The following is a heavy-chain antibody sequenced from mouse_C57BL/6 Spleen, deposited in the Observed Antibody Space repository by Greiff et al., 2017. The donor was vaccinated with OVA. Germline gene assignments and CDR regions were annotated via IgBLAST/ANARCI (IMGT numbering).Heavy chain of an antibody. CDR3: TRNYIRYYAMDY. CDR1: GFTFSSYA. D-gene: IGHD2-12*01. Sequence: EVQVVESGEGLVKPGGSLKLSCAASGFTFSSYAMSWVRQTPEKRLEWVAYISSGGDYIYYADTVKGRFTISRDNARNTLYLQMSSLKSEDTAMYYCTRNYIRYYAMDYWGQGTSVTVSS. CDR2: ISSGGDYI. J-gene: IGHJ4*01. V-gene: IGHV5-9-1*02.